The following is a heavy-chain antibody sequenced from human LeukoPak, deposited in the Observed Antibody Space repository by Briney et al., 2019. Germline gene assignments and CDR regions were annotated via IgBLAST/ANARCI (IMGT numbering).Heavy chain of an antibody. CDR2: IRYDGSNK. CDR3: AKDLKRGYSYGYWAFTPGY. CDR1: GFTFSSYG. Sequence: GGSLRLSCAASGFTFSSYGMHWVRQAPGKGLEWVAFIRYDGSNKYYADSVKGRFTISRDNSKNTVYLQMNSLRPENTAVYYCAKDLKRGYSYGYWAFTPGYWGQGTLVTVSS. V-gene: IGHV3-30*02. D-gene: IGHD5-18*01. J-gene: IGHJ4*02.